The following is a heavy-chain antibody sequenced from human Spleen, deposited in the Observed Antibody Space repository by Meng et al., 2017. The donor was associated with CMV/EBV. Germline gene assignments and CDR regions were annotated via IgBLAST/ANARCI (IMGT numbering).Heavy chain of an antibody. D-gene: IGHD4-23*01. Sequence: GESLKISCAASGFTFSSYAMSWVRQAPGKGLEWVSAISGSGGSTYYADSVKGRFTISRDNSKNTLYLQMNSLRAEDTAVYYCAKAQLAMVVTGMDVWGQGTTVTVSS. J-gene: IGHJ6*02. CDR2: ISGSGGST. CDR1: GFTFSSYA. CDR3: AKAQLAMVVTGMDV. V-gene: IGHV3-23*01.